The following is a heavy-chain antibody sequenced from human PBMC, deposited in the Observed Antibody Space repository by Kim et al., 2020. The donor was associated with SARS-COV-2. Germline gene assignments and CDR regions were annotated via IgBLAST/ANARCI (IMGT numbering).Heavy chain of an antibody. CDR3: ARDSIAAGGNYYFYGMDV. Sequence: GGSLRLSCAGSGFTFSTYWMSWVRQAPGKGLEWVANIKQDGSEQYYVDSVKGRFTISRDNATNPMYLQMNSLRAEDTAVYYCARDSIAAGGNYYFYGMDV. CDR2: IKQDGSEQ. J-gene: IGHJ6*01. D-gene: IGHD6-13*01. CDR1: GFTFSTYW. V-gene: IGHV3-7*03.